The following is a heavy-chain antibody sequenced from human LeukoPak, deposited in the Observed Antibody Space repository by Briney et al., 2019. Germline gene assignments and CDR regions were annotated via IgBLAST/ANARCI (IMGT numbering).Heavy chain of an antibody. CDR2: ISHIGNA. J-gene: IGHJ4*02. V-gene: IGHV4-34*01. CDR1: GGSFSDYY. CDR3: ARGVQKSGWYLDS. Sequence: LETLSLTCGVHGGSFSDYYWTWIRQPPGRGLEWIGEISHIGNAIYSPSLTSRVTISIDTSHNQFSLKLTSVTAADTALCYCARGVQKSGWYLDSWGQGTLVTVSS. D-gene: IGHD6-19*01.